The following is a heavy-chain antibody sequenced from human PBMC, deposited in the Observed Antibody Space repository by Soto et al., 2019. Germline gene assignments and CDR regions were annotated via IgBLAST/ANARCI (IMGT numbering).Heavy chain of an antibody. Sequence: EVQLVESGGGLVQPGGSLRLSCTAYGFTFSGFWMHWVRQAPGKGLVWVSRINGDGSVTNYADSVKGRFTISRENEKNTLFLQMNSMRVEDMVVFYCVSVKVTSGWGAFDYWGQGTLVTVSS. CDR3: VSVKVTSGWGAFDY. CDR2: INGDGSVT. CDR1: GFTFSGFW. V-gene: IGHV3-74*01. D-gene: IGHD6-19*01. J-gene: IGHJ4*02.